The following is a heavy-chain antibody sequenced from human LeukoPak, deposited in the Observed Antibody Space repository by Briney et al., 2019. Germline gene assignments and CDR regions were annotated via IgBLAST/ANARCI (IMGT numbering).Heavy chain of an antibody. Sequence: GESLKISCKGSGYSFTSXXXXXXXQMPGKGLXXXGIIYPGDSDTRYSPXXQGXXTISXDXSISTAYLQWSSLKASDTAMYYCAREEGLYLPFDYWGQGTLVTVSS. V-gene: IGHV5-51*01. CDR2: IYPGDSDT. J-gene: IGHJ4*02. CDR1: GYSFTSXX. D-gene: IGHD5/OR15-5a*01. CDR3: AREEGLYLPFDY.